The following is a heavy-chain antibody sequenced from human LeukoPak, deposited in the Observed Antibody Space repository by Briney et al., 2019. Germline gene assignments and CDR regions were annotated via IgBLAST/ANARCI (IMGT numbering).Heavy chain of an antibody. V-gene: IGHV3-74*01. CDR1: GFTFSSYW. Sequence: GGSLRLSCAASGFTFSSYWMHWVRQAPGKGLVWVSRINSDGSSTSYADSVKGRFTISRDNSKNTLYLQMNSLRAEDTAVYCCVLLWLGTPFDPWGQGTLVTVSS. CDR3: VLLWLGTPFDP. J-gene: IGHJ5*02. D-gene: IGHD3-10*01. CDR2: INSDGSST.